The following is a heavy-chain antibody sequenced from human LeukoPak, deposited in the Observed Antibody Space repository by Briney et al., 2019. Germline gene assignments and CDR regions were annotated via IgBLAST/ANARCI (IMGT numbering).Heavy chain of an antibody. CDR2: IYTSGST. Sequence: SETLSLTCTVSGGSISSYYWSWIRQPAGKGLEWIGRIYTSGSTNYNPSLKSRVTISVDTSKNQFSLKLSSVTAADTAVYYCARDVVVPAAIYWFDPWGQGTLVTVSS. V-gene: IGHV4-4*07. J-gene: IGHJ5*02. CDR1: GGSISSYY. D-gene: IGHD2-2*01. CDR3: ARDVVVPAAIYWFDP.